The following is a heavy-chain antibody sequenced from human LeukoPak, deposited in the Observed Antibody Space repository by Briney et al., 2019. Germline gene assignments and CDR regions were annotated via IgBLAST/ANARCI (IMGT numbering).Heavy chain of an antibody. Sequence: SETLSLTCTVSGGSISSYYWSWIRQPPGKGLEWIGSIYYSGSTYYNPSLKSRVTISVDTSKNQFSLKLSSVTAADTAVYYCARRPGYDFWSGYYGSGGDYFDYWGQGTLVTVSS. CDR2: IYYSGST. J-gene: IGHJ4*02. V-gene: IGHV4-39*01. CDR1: GGSISSYY. CDR3: ARRPGYDFWSGYYGSGGDYFDY. D-gene: IGHD3-3*01.